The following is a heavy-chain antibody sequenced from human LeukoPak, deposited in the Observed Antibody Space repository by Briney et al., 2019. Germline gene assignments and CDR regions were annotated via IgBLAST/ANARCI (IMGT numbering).Heavy chain of an antibody. V-gene: IGHV1-69*13. CDR1: GGTFSSYA. Sequence: SVKVSCKASGGTFSSYAISWVRQAPGQGLEWMGGIIPIFGTANYAQKFQGRVTITADESTSTAYMELSSLRSEDTAVYYCARDKVAVRPYFQHWGQGTLVTVSS. J-gene: IGHJ1*01. CDR3: ARDKVAVRPYFQH. D-gene: IGHD6-19*01. CDR2: IIPIFGTA.